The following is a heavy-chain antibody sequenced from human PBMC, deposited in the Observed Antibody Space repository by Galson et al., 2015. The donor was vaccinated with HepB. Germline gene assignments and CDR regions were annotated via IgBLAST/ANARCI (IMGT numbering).Heavy chain of an antibody. CDR1: GFTFSSYS. D-gene: IGHD4-17*01. J-gene: IGHJ4*02. Sequence: SLRLSCAASGFTFSSYSMNWVRQAPGEGLEWVSSISSSSSYIYYADSVKGRFTISRDNAKNSLYLQMNSLRAEDTAVYYCAREGGGVYGDSDTSFDYWGQGTLVTVSS. CDR2: ISSSSSYI. V-gene: IGHV3-21*01. CDR3: AREGGGVYGDSDTSFDY.